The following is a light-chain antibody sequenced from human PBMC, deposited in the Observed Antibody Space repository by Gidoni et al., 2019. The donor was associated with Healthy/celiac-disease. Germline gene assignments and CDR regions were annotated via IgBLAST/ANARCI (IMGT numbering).Light chain of an antibody. CDR3: QVWDSSSDHYYV. CDR2: DDS. J-gene: IGLJ1*01. CDR1: NIGSKS. Sequence: SSVLTQPLSVSVASVQTARITCGGNNIGSKSVHLYQQKPGKAPVLVVYDDSDRPSGTPERFYGSNYGNKATLTISRVEAGDEADYYCQVWDSSSDHYYVFGTGTKVTVL. V-gene: IGLV3-21*02.